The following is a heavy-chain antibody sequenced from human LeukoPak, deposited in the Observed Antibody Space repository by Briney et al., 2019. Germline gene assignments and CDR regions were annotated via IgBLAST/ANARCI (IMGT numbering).Heavy chain of an antibody. J-gene: IGHJ6*04. V-gene: IGHV3-30*04. CDR2: ISYDGSNK. Sequence: GRSLRLSCAASGFTFSSYAMHWVRQAPGKGLEWVAVISYDGSNKYYADSVNGRFTISRDNSKNTLYLQMNSLRAEDTAVYYCARDLWFGDLYGMDVWGKGTTVTVSS. CDR3: ARDLWFGDLYGMDV. D-gene: IGHD3-10*01. CDR1: GFTFSSYA.